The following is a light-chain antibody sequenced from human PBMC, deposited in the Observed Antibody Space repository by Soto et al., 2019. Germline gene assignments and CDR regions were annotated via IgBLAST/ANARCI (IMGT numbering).Light chain of an antibody. V-gene: IGKV1-8*01. CDR1: QGISSY. J-gene: IGKJ1*01. CDR2: AAS. Sequence: AIRMTQSPSSLSASTGDRVTITCRASQGISSYLAWYQQKPGKAPKLLIYAASTLQSGVPSRFSGSGSGPDFTLTISCLQSEDFATYYCQQYYSYPQMFGQGTKVDIK. CDR3: QQYYSYPQM.